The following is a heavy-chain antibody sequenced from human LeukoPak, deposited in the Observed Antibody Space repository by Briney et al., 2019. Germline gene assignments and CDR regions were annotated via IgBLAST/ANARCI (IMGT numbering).Heavy chain of an antibody. J-gene: IGHJ6*02. V-gene: IGHV3-21*01. CDR2: ISSSSSYI. CDR1: GFTFSSYS. Sequence: GGSLRLSCAASGFTFSSYSMNWVRQAPGKGLEWVSSISSSSSYIYYADSVKGRFTISRDNAKNSLYLQMNSLRAEDTAVYYCARDDGESTYYSYYGMDVWGQGTTVTVSS. CDR3: ARDDGESTYYSYYGMDV. D-gene: IGHD3-10*01.